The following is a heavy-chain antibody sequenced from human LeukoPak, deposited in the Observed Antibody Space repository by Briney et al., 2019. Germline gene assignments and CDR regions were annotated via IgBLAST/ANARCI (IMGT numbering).Heavy chain of an antibody. D-gene: IGHD3-22*01. CDR1: GFTFSTYG. CDR2: ISYDGSNK. CDR3: AKARTYYYDSSRYYLDF. V-gene: IGHV3-30*18. Sequence: GGSLRLSCAASGFTFSTYGIHWVRQAPGKGLEWVAVISYDGSNKYYADSVKGRFTISRDNSKNILFLQMNSLGPEDTAVYYCAKARTYYYDSSRYYLDFWGQGTLVTVSS. J-gene: IGHJ4*02.